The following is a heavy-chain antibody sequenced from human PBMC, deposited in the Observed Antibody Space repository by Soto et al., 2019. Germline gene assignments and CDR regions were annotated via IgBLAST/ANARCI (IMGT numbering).Heavy chain of an antibody. V-gene: IGHV4-34*01. D-gene: IGHD2-21*01. CDR1: GASPSDNY. CDR2: INHSGNT. CDR3: ARGRGEFDP. J-gene: IGHJ5*02. Sequence: SETLSLTCAVYGASPSDNYCNWLRQPPGKGLEWIGEINHSGNTNYNPSLRSRVTISIDTSKNQLSLNLRSVSAADTAVYYCARGRGEFDPWGQGTPATVSS.